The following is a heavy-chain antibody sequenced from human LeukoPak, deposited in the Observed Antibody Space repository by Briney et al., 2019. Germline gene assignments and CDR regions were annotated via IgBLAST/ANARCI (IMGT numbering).Heavy chain of an antibody. CDR2: INPNSGGT. V-gene: IGHV1-2*02. Sequence: ASVKVSCKASGYTFTGYFVHWLRQAPGQGLEWMGWINPNSGGTSYAQKFQGRVTMTWDTSISTVYMELSRLLSDDTAVYYCARGKYSLAGRLIDYWGQGTLVTVSS. D-gene: IGHD6-13*01. CDR1: GYTFTGYF. J-gene: IGHJ4*02. CDR3: ARGKYSLAGRLIDY.